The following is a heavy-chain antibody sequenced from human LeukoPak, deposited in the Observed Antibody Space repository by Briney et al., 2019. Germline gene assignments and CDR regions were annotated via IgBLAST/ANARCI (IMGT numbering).Heavy chain of an antibody. D-gene: IGHD3-22*01. Sequence: PSETLSLTCAVYGYSISSSNWWGWIRQPPGKGLEWIGYIYYSGSTYYNPSLKSRVTMSVDTSKNQFSLKLSSVTAVDTAVYYCARTYYYDSSGYYFPGAFDIWGQGTMVTVSS. CDR2: IYYSGST. J-gene: IGHJ3*02. CDR3: ARTYYYDSSGYYFPGAFDI. V-gene: IGHV4-28*01. CDR1: GYSISSSNW.